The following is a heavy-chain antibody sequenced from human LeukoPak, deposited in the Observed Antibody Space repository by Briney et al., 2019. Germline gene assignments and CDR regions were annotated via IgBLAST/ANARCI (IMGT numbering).Heavy chain of an antibody. V-gene: IGHV4-4*07. D-gene: IGHD3-9*01. J-gene: IGHJ4*02. CDR2: IYTSGST. CDR1: GDSISSYY. Sequence: PSETLSLTCTVSGDSISSYYWSWIRQPAGKGLEWIGRIYTSGSTNYNPSLKSRVTMSVDTTKNQFSLKLSSVTAADTAVYYCARALSYYDILTGYYYYFDYWGQGTLVTVSS. CDR3: ARALSYYDILTGYYYYFDY.